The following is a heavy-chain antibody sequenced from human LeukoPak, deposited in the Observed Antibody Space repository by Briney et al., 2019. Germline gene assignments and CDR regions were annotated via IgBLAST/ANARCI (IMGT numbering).Heavy chain of an antibody. CDR3: ARWDSSGYWDY. D-gene: IGHD3-22*01. CDR1: GFTFSTYS. J-gene: IGHJ4*02. Sequence: GRSLTLSCAASGFTFSTYSMSWVRQAPGKGLEWVSSISTSSTYIYYADSVKGRFTVSRDNAKKSLYLQMNSLRAEDTAVYYCARWDSSGYWDYWGQGTLVTVSS. V-gene: IGHV3-21*01. CDR2: ISTSSTYI.